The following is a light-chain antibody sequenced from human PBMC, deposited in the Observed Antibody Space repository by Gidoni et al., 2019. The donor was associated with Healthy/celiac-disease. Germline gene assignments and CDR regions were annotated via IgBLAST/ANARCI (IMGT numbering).Light chain of an antibody. V-gene: IGKV1-33*01. CDR1: QDISNY. CDR2: DAS. J-gene: IGKJ4*01. CDR3: QQYDNLPLT. Sequence: DIQMTQSPSSLSASVGDRVTITCQASQDISNYLNWYQQKPGKAPKLLIYDASNLETGVPSRFSGSGSGTDFTFTISSLQPADLATYYCQQYDNLPLTFGGGTKVEIK.